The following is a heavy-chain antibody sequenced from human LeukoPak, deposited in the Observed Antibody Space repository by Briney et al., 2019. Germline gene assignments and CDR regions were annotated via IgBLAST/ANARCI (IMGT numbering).Heavy chain of an antibody. D-gene: IGHD3-10*01. CDR3: AKESLYGSGSYLDY. CDR1: GFTFSSYG. J-gene: IGHJ4*02. CDR2: ISYDGSNK. V-gene: IGHV3-30*18. Sequence: PGGSLRVSCAASGFTFSSYGMHWVRQAPGKGLEWVAVISYDGSNKYYADSVKGRFTISRDNSKNTLYLQMNSLRAEDTAVYYCAKESLYGSGSYLDYWGQGTLVTVSS.